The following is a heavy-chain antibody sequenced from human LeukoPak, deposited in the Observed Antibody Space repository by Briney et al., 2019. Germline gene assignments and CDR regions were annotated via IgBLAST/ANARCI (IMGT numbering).Heavy chain of an antibody. CDR3: AVGYGGNDY. V-gene: IGHV1-2*02. Sequence: ASVKVSCKASGYTFTGYYMHWVRQAPGQGLEWMGWINPNSGGTNYTQKFQGRVTITRDTSASTAYMELSSLRSEDMAVYYCAVGYGGNDYWGQGTLVTVSS. CDR1: GYTFTGYY. J-gene: IGHJ4*02. CDR2: INPNSGGT. D-gene: IGHD4-23*01.